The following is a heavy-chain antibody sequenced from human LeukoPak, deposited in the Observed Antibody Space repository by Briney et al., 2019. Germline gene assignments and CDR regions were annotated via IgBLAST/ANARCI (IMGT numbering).Heavy chain of an antibody. J-gene: IGHJ4*02. CDR2: IYSGGTT. V-gene: IGHV3-53*01. Sequence: GGSLRLSCEVSGFPVRSRYMTWVRQPPGKGLECVAVIYSGGTTYHIDSVKGRFTNSRDISKSTMYLEMNNLRVEDTAIYYCASLEGGPFDGRWGQGTLVTVSS. D-gene: IGHD3-3*01. CDR3: ASLEGGPFDGR. CDR1: GFPVRSRY.